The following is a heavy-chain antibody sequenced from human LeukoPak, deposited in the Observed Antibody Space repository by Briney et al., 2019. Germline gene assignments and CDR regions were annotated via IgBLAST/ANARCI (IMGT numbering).Heavy chain of an antibody. J-gene: IGHJ3*02. CDR2: ISGDGGST. D-gene: IGHD6-19*01. V-gene: IGHV3-43*02. CDR1: GFTFDDYD. Sequence: GGSLRLSCAASGFTFDDYDMHWVRQAPGKGLEWVSLISGDGGSTYYADSVKGRFTTSRDNRKNSLYLQMNSLRTEDTALYYCAVSSVAGSDAFDIWGRGTMVTVSS. CDR3: AVSSVAGSDAFDI.